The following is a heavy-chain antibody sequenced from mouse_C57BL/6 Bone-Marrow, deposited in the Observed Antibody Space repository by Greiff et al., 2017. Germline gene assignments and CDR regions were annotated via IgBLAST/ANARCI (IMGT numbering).Heavy chain of an antibody. CDR2: ISSGGDYI. Sequence: EVQLVESGEGLVKPGGSLKLSCAASGFTFSSYAMSWVRQTPEKRLEWVAYISSGGDYIYYADTVKGRFTISRDNARNTLYLQMRRLKSVDTAMYYCTRDGGSPWYFDVWGTGTTVTVSS. J-gene: IGHJ1*03. D-gene: IGHD1-1*02. CDR1: GFTFSSYA. V-gene: IGHV5-9-1*02. CDR3: TRDGGSPWYFDV.